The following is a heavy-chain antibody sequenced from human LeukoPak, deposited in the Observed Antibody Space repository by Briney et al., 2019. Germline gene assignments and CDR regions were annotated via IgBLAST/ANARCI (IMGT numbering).Heavy chain of an antibody. V-gene: IGHV6-1*01. J-gene: IGHJ3*02. CDR1: GDSVSSNTAT. CDR3: ARHRKRSGGYFGSGHDGFDI. D-gene: IGHD3-22*01. Sequence: SQTLSLTCAISGDSVSSNTATWNWIRQSPSRGLEWLGRTYYRSKWFSDYALSVKSRIMINPDTSKNQFSLQLSSVTAADTAVYYCARHRKRSGGYFGSGHDGFDIWGQGTMVTVSS. CDR2: TYYRSKWFS.